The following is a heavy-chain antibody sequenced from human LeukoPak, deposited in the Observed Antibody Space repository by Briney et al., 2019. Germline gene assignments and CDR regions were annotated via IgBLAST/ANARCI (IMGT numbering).Heavy chain of an antibody. V-gene: IGHV3-23*01. CDR2: ISGSGGST. CDR1: GFTFSSYA. D-gene: IGHD6-13*01. CDR3: AKFASSEQLVPSFDY. Sequence: GGSLRLSCAASGFTFSSYAMGWVRQAPGKGLEWVSAISGSGGSTYYADSVKGRFTISRDNSKNTLYLQMNSLRAEDTAVYYCAKFASSEQLVPSFDYWGQGTLVTVSS. J-gene: IGHJ4*02.